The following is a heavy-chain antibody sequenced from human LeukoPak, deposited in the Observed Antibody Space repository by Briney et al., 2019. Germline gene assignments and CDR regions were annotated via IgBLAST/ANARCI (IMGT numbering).Heavy chain of an antibody. CDR2: IYYSGST. V-gene: IGHV4-39*01. CDR3: TSGLTREYSGYVA. CDR1: GGSISSSSYY. D-gene: IGHD5-12*01. Sequence: PSETLSLTCTVSGGSISSSSYYWGWIRQPPGKGREWIGSIYYSGSTYYNRSLKSRVIISVDTSKNQFSLKLTSVSAADTAVYFCTSGLTREYSGYVAWGRGTLVTVSS. J-gene: IGHJ4*02.